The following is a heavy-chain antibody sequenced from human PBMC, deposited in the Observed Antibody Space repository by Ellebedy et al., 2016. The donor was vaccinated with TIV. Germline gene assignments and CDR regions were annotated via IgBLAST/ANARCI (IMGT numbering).Heavy chain of an antibody. Sequence: ASVKVSCXVSGYTLTELSMHWVRQAPGKGLEWMGGFDPEDGETIYAQKFQGRVTMTRDTSTSTVYMELSSLRSEDTAVYYCARSGGDYYYGMDVWGQGTTVTVSS. J-gene: IGHJ6*02. CDR1: GYTLTELS. CDR3: ARSGGDYYYGMDV. V-gene: IGHV1-24*01. D-gene: IGHD3-10*01. CDR2: FDPEDGET.